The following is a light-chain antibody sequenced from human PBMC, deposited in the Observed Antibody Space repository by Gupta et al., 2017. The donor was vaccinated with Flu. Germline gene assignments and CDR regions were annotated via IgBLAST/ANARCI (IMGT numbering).Light chain of an antibody. J-gene: IGKJ1*01. CDR1: QGISTY. CDR3: QKYNSVPPT. CDR2: AAS. V-gene: IGKV1-27*01. Sequence: DIQMTQSPSSLSASVGDRVTITCRASQGISTYLAWYQQKPGKVPMLLIHAASTLQSGVPSRFSGGGAGTDFTLTISSLQPEDVATYYCQKYNSVPPTFGQGTKGEIK.